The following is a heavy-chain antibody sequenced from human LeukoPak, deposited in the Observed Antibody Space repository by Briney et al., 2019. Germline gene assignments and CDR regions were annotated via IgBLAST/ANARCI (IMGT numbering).Heavy chain of an antibody. CDR2: INHSGST. CDR1: GGSFSVYH. D-gene: IGHD1-1*01. V-gene: IGHV4-34*01. CDR3: ARGRGVTGTQRLLDS. Sequence: SETLSLTCAVYGGSFSVYHWSWIRQPPGKGLEWIGEINHSGSTNYNPSLKSRVTISVDTSKNQFSLKVNSVSVADTAVYYCARGRGVTGTQRLLDSWGQGNMVTVSS. J-gene: IGHJ4*02.